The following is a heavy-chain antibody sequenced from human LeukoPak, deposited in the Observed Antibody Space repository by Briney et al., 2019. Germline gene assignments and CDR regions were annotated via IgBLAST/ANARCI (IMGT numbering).Heavy chain of an antibody. D-gene: IGHD1-26*01. CDR2: IYYSGST. CDR1: GGSISSYY. V-gene: IGHV4-59*01. Sequence: SETLSLTCTVSGGSISSYYWSWIRQPPGKGLEWIGYIYYSGSTNYNPSLKSRVTISVDTSKNQFSLKLSSVTAADTAVYYCARGRYSGSYFYFDYWGQGTLVTVSS. J-gene: IGHJ4*02. CDR3: ARGRYSGSYFYFDY.